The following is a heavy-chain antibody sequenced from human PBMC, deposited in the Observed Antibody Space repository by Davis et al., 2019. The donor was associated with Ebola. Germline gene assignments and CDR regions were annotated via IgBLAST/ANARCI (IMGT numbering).Heavy chain of an antibody. CDR2: ISGSGGST. D-gene: IGHD6-13*01. Sequence: GESLKISCAASGFTVSSNYMSWVRQAPGKGLEWVSAISGSGGSTYYADSVKGRFTISRDNSKNTLHLQMNDLRAEDAAVYHCTRLMRSSSSSLWGQGTLVTVSS. J-gene: IGHJ4*02. CDR3: TRLMRSSSSSL. CDR1: GFTVSSNY. V-gene: IGHV3-23*01.